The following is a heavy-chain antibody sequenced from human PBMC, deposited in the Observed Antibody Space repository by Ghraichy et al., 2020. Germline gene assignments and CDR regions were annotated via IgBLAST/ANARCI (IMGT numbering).Heavy chain of an antibody. CDR2: IIPIFGTA. D-gene: IGHD1-1*01. CDR1: GGTFSSYA. Sequence: SVKVSCKASGGTFSSYAISWVRQAPGQGLEWMGGIIPIFGTANYAQKFQGRVTITADESTSTAYMELSSLRSEDTAVYYCATRSEERQLPPSLYYWGQGTLVTVSS. CDR3: ATRSEERQLPPSLYY. V-gene: IGHV1-69*13. J-gene: IGHJ4*02.